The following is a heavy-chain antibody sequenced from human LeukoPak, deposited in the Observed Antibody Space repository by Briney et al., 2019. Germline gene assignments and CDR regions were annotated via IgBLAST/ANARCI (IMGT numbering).Heavy chain of an antibody. Sequence: PGRSLRLSCAASGFTVSSNYMSWVRQAPGKGLEWVSVIYSGGSTYYADSVKGRFTISRDNSKNTLYLQMNSLRAEDTAVYYCARVGSSGWYDYWGQGTLVTVSS. CDR2: IYSGGST. V-gene: IGHV3-66*01. J-gene: IGHJ4*02. CDR1: GFTVSSNY. CDR3: ARVGSSGWYDY. D-gene: IGHD6-19*01.